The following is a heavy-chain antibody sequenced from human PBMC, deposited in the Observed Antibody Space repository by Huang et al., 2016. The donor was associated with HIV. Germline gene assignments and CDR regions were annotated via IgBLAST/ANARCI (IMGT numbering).Heavy chain of an antibody. CDR2: IYYKVRT. CDR3: ARHREGPVAYYSGWGSHLNYMDV. CDR1: GGSIRSSDYH. D-gene: IGHD3-10*01. J-gene: IGHJ6*03. V-gene: IGHV4-39*01. Sequence: QLLLQESGPGLVKPSEALALTCAVSGGSIRSSDYHWGWIRQPPGKGLEWSGSIYYKVRTPYRPSLKSRGTIAVDTSKNLFFLNLTSMTAADTAVYYCARHREGPVAYYSGWGSHLNYMDVWGRGRTVVVSS.